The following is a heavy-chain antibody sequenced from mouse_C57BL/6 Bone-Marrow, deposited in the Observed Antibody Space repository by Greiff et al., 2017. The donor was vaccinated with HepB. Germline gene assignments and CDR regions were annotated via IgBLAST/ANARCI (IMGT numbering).Heavy chain of an antibody. CDR1: GYTFTSYW. V-gene: IGHV1-52*01. J-gene: IGHJ3*01. CDR3: ARVYGIAGTWFAY. D-gene: IGHD2-1*01. Sequence: QVQLQQPGAELVRPGSSVKLSCKASGYTFTSYWMHWVKQRPIQGLEWIGNIDPSDSETHYNQKFKDKATLTVDKSSSTAYMQLSSLTSEDSAVYDCARVYGIAGTWFAYWGQGTLVTVSA. CDR2: IDPSDSET.